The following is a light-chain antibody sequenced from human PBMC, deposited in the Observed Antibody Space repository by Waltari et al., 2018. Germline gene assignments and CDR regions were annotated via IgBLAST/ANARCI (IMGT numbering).Light chain of an antibody. CDR3: QQYDNLPPYT. CDR2: DAS. Sequence: DIQMTQSPSSLSASVGDRVTITCQARQDISNYLNWYQQKPGKAPKLLIYDASNLETGVPSRFSGSGSETDFTFTISSLQPEDVATYYCQQYDNLPPYTFGQGTKLEIK. V-gene: IGKV1-33*01. J-gene: IGKJ2*01. CDR1: QDISNY.